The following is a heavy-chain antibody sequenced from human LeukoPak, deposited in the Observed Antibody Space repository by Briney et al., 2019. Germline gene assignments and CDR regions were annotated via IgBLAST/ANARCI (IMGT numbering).Heavy chain of an antibody. CDR3: ARDRGDWPRAREFDY. CDR2: IIPILGIA. J-gene: IGHJ4*02. CDR1: GGTFSSYA. D-gene: IGHD2-21*02. Sequence: ASVKVSCKASGGTFSSYAISWVRQAPGQGLEWMGRIIPILGIANYAQKFQGRVTITADKSTSTAYMELSSLRSEDTAVYYCARDRGDWPRAREFDYWGQGTQVTVSS. V-gene: IGHV1-69*04.